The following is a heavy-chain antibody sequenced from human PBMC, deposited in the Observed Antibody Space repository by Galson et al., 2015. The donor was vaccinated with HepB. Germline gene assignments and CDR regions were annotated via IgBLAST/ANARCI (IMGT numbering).Heavy chain of an antibody. J-gene: IGHJ3*01. D-gene: IGHD2-21*02. CDR2: ITSRGTYI. CDR3: ARDVAYCGGDCYSGLTPDAFDL. CDR1: DFTLNPYS. V-gene: IGHV3-21*01. Sequence: SLRLSCAAFDFTLNPYSMNWVRQAPGKGLEWVSSITSRGTYIYYADSVRGRFSISRDNTKNSLYLQMNSLRADDAAVYYCARDVAYCGGDCYSGLTPDAFDLWGQGTMVTVSS.